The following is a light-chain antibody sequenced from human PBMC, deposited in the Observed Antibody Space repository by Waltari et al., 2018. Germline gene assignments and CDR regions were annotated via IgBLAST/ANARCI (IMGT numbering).Light chain of an antibody. CDR3: QQRANWPPLT. Sequence: EVVLTQSPATLSLSPGERATLSCRASQSVYNFLAWYQQKPVQAPRLLIYEASQRATGIPARFSGSGSGTDFTLTISNLEPEDVAVYYCQQRANWPPLTFGGGTKVEIK. V-gene: IGKV3-11*01. CDR2: EAS. J-gene: IGKJ4*01. CDR1: QSVYNF.